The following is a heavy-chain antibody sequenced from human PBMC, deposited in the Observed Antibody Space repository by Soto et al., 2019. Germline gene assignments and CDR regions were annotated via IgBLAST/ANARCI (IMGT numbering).Heavy chain of an antibody. D-gene: IGHD3-10*01. J-gene: IGHJ5*02. V-gene: IGHV4-59*01. CDR1: GASITTYY. Sequence: SETLSLTCSVSGASITTYYWSWIRQPPGKGLEWIGSISYSGSTKYNPSLESRVMISLDTSKNQFSLRLTSVTAADTALYYCARDWDSSGLFDPWGQGAMVTVSS. CDR3: ARDWDSSGLFDP. CDR2: ISYSGST.